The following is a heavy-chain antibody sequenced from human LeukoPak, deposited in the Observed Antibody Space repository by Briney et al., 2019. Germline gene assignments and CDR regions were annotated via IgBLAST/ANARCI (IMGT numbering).Heavy chain of an antibody. CDR2: IYSGGST. Sequence: GGSLRLSCAASGFTVSSNYMSWVRQAPGKGLEWVSVIYSGGSTYYADSVKGRFTISRDNSKNTLYLQMNSLRAEDTAVYYCARKGYSGYDSVWDYWGQGTLVTVSS. V-gene: IGHV3-66*01. J-gene: IGHJ4*02. CDR3: ARKGYSGYDSVWDY. D-gene: IGHD5-12*01. CDR1: GFTVSSNY.